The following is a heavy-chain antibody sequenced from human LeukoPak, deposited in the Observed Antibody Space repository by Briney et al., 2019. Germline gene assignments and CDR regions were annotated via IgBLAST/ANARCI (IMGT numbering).Heavy chain of an antibody. D-gene: IGHD3-10*01. J-gene: IGHJ6*03. CDR2: IYHSGST. CDR1: GGSISSSNW. V-gene: IGHV4-4*02. Sequence: PSGTLSLTCAVSGGSISSSNWWSWVRQPPGKGLEWIGEIYHSGSTNYNPSLKSRVTISVDKSKNQFSLKLSSVTAADTAVYYCARGQSRATMIRGLKPYYYYKDVWGKGTTVTVSS. CDR3: ARGQSRATMIRGLKPYYYYKDV.